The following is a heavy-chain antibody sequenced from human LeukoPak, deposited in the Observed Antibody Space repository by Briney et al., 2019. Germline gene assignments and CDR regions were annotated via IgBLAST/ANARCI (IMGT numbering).Heavy chain of an antibody. J-gene: IGHJ4*02. Sequence: GGSLRLSCAASGFTFSSYAMHWVRQAPGKGLEWVAVISYDGSNKYYADSVKGRFTISRDNAKKSLSLHMKSLRAEDTAVYYCARAWGLTVSPFDYWGQGTLVTVSS. CDR2: ISYDGSNK. D-gene: IGHD4-11*01. CDR3: ARAWGLTVSPFDY. CDR1: GFTFSSYA. V-gene: IGHV3-30-3*01.